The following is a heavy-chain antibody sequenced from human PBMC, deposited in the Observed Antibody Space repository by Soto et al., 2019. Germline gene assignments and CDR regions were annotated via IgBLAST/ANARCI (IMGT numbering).Heavy chain of an antibody. V-gene: IGHV4-30-4*01. CDR1: GGSISSADYY. Sequence: SETLSLTCTVSGGSISSADYYWSWVRQPPGKGLEWIGYIYYSGSTYYNPSLKSRVTISVDTSKNQFSLKLSSETAADTAVYYCARDSGRDGYNLIDYWGQGTLVTVSS. CDR2: IYYSGST. D-gene: IGHD2-21*01. J-gene: IGHJ4*02. CDR3: ARDSGRDGYNLIDY.